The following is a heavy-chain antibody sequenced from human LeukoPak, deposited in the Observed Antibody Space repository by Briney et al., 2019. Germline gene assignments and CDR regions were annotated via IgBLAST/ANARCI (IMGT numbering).Heavy chain of an antibody. Sequence: PGGSLGLSCAASGLAFSAYKMHWVRQAPRKGLVWVSRISTDGYTTDYADFVQGRFTASRDNTKNTWSLEMNSLRAEDTAVYYCVVGGSPGYWGQGTLVTVSS. CDR2: ISTDGYTT. CDR3: VVGGSPGY. V-gene: IGHV3-74*01. CDR1: GLAFSAYK. D-gene: IGHD2-15*01. J-gene: IGHJ4*02.